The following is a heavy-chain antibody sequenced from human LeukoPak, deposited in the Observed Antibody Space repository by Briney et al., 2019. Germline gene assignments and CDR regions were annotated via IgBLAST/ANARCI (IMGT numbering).Heavy chain of an antibody. CDR1: GYTVTSYY. CDR2: IYPRDGST. V-gene: IGHV1-46*01. CDR3: ARDQEGFDY. J-gene: IGHJ4*02. Sequence: GASVKVSCKASGYTVTSYYMHWVRQAPGQGLEWMGMIYPRDGSTSYAQKFQGRVTVTRDTSTSTVHMELSGLRSEDTAVYYCARDQEGFDYWGQGTLVTVSS.